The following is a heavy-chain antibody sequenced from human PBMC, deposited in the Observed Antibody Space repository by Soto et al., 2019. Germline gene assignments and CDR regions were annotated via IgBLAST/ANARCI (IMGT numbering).Heavy chain of an antibody. CDR2: ISGSGDDT. D-gene: IGHD3-9*01. CDR3: ANDRAGILSRTTFES. Sequence: PGGSLRLSCAASGFTLSKYAMTWVRQVPGKGLEWVSTISGSGDDTYYADSVKGRFTISRDNSKNALYLQMNSLRVEETALYYCANDRAGILSRTTFESRGKGPLVTVSS. CDR1: GFTLSKYA. J-gene: IGHJ4*02. V-gene: IGHV3-23*01.